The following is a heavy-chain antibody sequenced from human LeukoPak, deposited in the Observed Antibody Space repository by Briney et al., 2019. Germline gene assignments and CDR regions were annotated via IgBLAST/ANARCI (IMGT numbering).Heavy chain of an antibody. CDR1: GFTFSSYG. Sequence: PGGSLRLSCAASGFTFSSYGIHWVRQAPGKGLEWLSTLVVTGAATYYADSVMDRFIISRDNSKNTLYLQMNSLRVEDTAVYYCAKDDGGEYHLFDSWGLGTLVTVSS. J-gene: IGHJ4*02. D-gene: IGHD3-16*01. V-gene: IGHV3-23*01. CDR3: AKDDGGEYHLFDS. CDR2: LVVTGAAT.